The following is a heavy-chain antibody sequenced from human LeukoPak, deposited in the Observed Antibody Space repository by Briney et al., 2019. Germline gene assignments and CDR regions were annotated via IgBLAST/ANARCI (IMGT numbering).Heavy chain of an antibody. CDR1: GFTFENHA. CDR2: ISWNSGSI. Sequence: GGSLRLSCAASGFTFENHAMHWVRQVPGKGLEWVSGISWNSGSIGYADSVKGRFTISRDNAKNSLYLQMNSLRAEDMALYYCARVANYDFWSYPDYWGQGTLVTVSS. D-gene: IGHD3-3*01. J-gene: IGHJ4*02. CDR3: ARVANYDFWSYPDY. V-gene: IGHV3-9*03.